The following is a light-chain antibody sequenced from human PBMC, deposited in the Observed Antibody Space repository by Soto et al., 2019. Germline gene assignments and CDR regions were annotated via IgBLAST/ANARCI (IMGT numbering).Light chain of an antibody. CDR2: EVS. Sequence: QSVLTQPASVSGSPGQSITISCTGTSSDVCGYNSVSWYQQRPGKAPELMIYEVSNRPSEISHRFSGSKSGNTASLTISGLQAEDEADYYCSSYRDSDTVVFGGGTKLTVL. J-gene: IGLJ2*01. CDR3: SSYRDSDTVV. V-gene: IGLV2-14*01. CDR1: SSDVCGYNS.